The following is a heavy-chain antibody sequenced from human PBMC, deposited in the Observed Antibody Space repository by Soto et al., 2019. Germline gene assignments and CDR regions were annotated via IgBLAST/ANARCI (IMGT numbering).Heavy chain of an antibody. D-gene: IGHD6-13*01. Sequence: ASVKVSCKASGYTFTSYYMHWVRQAPGQGLEWMGIIKPSGGSTSYAQKFQGRVTMTRDTSTSTVYMELSSLRSEDTAVYYCASENSSSWYGYYFDYWGQGTLVTVSS. CDR2: IKPSGGST. J-gene: IGHJ4*02. V-gene: IGHV1-46*01. CDR3: ASENSSSWYGYYFDY. CDR1: GYTFTSYY.